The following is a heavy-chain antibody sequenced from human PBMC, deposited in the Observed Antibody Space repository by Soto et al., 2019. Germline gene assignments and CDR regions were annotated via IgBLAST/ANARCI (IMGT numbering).Heavy chain of an antibody. V-gene: IGHV4-31*03. CDR1: GDSISSGGYF. J-gene: IGHJ4*02. D-gene: IGHD6-6*01. CDR3: ARLSSSSSFDF. Sequence: QVQLQESGPGLVKPSQTLSLTCTVSGDSISSGGYFWNWIRQHPGKGLEWIGLIYYTGSTFYNPSIRSRVTFSVDTSKNHFSLKLTSDTAADTAVYYCARLSSSSSFDFCGQWTLVTVSS. CDR2: IYYTGST.